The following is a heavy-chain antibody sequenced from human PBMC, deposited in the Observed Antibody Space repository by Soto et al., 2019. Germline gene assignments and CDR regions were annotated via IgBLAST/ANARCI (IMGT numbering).Heavy chain of an antibody. J-gene: IGHJ6*03. D-gene: IGHD2-15*01. V-gene: IGHV3-48*01. Sequence: EVQLVESGGGWVQPGGSLRLSCAASGFTFSSYSMNWVRQAPGKGLEWVSYISSSSSTIYYADSVKGRFTISRDNAKNSLYMQMNSLRAEETAVYYCARLQKGYCSGGSCYRDYYYYYMDVWGKGTTVTVSS. CDR3: ARLQKGYCSGGSCYRDYYYYYMDV. CDR2: ISSSSSTI. CDR1: GFTFSSYS.